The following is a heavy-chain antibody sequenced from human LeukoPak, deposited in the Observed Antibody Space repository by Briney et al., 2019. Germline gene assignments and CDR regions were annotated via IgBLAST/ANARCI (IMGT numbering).Heavy chain of an antibody. CDR1: GGSISTSSYY. D-gene: IGHD6-25*01. J-gene: IGHJ3*02. Sequence: PSETLSLTCTVSGGSISTSSYYWGWIRQPPAKGLEWIGSIYYTGTTYYNLSLRSRLTISVNTSKNQFSLNLTSVTAADTAIYYCARHVRRLNDAFDIWGQGTMVTVSS. CDR3: ARHVRRLNDAFDI. CDR2: IYYTGTT. V-gene: IGHV4-39*01.